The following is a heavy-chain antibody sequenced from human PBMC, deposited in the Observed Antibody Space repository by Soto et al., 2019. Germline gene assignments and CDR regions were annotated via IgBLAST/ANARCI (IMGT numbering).Heavy chain of an antibody. Sequence: PGGSLRLSCAASGFTFSSYAMSWVRQAPGKGLEWVSAISGSGGSTYYADSVKGRFTISRDNSKNTLYLQMNSLRAEDTAVYYCAKVPTKYIYYYDSSGWDAFDIWGQGTMVTVSS. CDR2: ISGSGGST. V-gene: IGHV3-23*01. J-gene: IGHJ3*02. D-gene: IGHD3-22*01. CDR1: GFTFSSYA. CDR3: AKVPTKYIYYYDSSGWDAFDI.